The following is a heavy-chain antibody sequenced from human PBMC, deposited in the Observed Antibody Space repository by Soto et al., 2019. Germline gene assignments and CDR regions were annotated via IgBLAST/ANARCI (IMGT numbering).Heavy chain of an antibody. CDR1: GFTFSGSA. D-gene: IGHD2-2*01. CDR2: IRSKANSYAT. Sequence: EVQLVESGGGLVQPGGSLKLSCAASGFTFSGSAMHWVRQASGKGLEWVGRIRSKANSYATAYAASVKGRFTISRDDSKNTGYLQMNSLKTEDTAVYYCTRRGGVVPAAQDYYYYYMDVWGKGTTVTVSS. J-gene: IGHJ6*03. V-gene: IGHV3-73*01. CDR3: TRRGGVVPAAQDYYYYYMDV.